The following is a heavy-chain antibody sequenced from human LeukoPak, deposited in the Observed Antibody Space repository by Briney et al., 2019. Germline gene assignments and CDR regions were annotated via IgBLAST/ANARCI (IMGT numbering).Heavy chain of an antibody. Sequence: PGGSLRLSCAASGFTFSSYGMHWVRQAPGKGLEWVAVISYDGSNKYYADSVKGRFTISRDNSKNTLYLQMNSLRAEDTAVYYCAKDMAPAVRYYYYGMDVWGQGTTVTVSS. D-gene: IGHD3-10*01. CDR2: ISYDGSNK. CDR1: GFTFSSYG. V-gene: IGHV3-30*18. CDR3: AKDMAPAVRYYYYGMDV. J-gene: IGHJ6*02.